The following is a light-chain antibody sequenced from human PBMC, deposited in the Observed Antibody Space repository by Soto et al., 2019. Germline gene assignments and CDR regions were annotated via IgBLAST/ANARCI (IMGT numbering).Light chain of an antibody. V-gene: IGKV3-20*01. CDR1: QSVSSSY. CDR2: AAS. J-gene: IGKJ1*01. CDR3: QQYGSSSTWT. Sequence: EIVLTQSPCTLSLSPGERATISCRASQSVSSSYLAWYQHKPGEPPTLLIYAASSRVTGIPDRFSGSGSGTDFTLTISRLEPEDFAVYYCQQYGSSSTWTFGPGTKVEIK.